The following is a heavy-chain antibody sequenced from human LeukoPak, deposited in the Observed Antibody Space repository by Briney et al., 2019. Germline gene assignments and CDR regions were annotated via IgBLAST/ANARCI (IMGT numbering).Heavy chain of an antibody. CDR2: IKSKVDGETI. V-gene: IGHV3-15*01. CDR1: GFTFTNAW. J-gene: IGHJ5*01. CDR3: SADWFDY. Sequence: GGSLRLSCAASGFTFTNAWMTWVRQAPGKGLEWVGRIKSKVDGETIDYAVSVEGRFTISRDDSANTLILQMNNLKTEDTGVYFCSADWFDYWGQGTLVAVSS.